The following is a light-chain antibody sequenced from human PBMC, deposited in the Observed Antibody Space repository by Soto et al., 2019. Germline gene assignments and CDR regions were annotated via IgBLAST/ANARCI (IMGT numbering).Light chain of an antibody. J-gene: IGKJ2*01. V-gene: IGKV1-5*03. CDR3: QHYNAYST. CDR2: QAS. Sequence: DIPMTQSPSTLSASVGDRVTITCRASQSIRSWLAWYQQKPGKAPKLLIYQASTLGSGVPSRFSGSGSGTEVTLTISSLQPDDFATYYCQHYNAYSTFGQGTKLEIK. CDR1: QSIRSW.